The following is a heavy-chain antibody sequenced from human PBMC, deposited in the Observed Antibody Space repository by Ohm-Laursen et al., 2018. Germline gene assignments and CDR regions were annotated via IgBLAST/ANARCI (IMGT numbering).Heavy chain of an antibody. D-gene: IGHD3-10*01. CDR2: ISYDGRQT. CDR3: AKDRGSDWYFDV. Sequence: RSLRLSCSASGFTFSSYEMNWVRQAPGKGLEWVAVISYDGRQTYYADSVKGRFTISRDNPKSTLYLQMNSLRTEDTAVYYCAKDRGSDWYFDVWGRGTLVTVSS. V-gene: IGHV3-30*18. J-gene: IGHJ2*01. CDR1: GFTFSSYE.